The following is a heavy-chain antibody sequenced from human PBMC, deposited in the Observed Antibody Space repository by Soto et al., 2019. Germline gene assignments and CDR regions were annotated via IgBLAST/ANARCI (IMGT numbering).Heavy chain of an antibody. CDR3: ATASRMTGRLDAFDI. CDR1: GFTVSNNH. CDR2: IYSGSSI. J-gene: IGHJ3*02. D-gene: IGHD3-9*01. V-gene: IGHV3-53*01. Sequence: PGGSLRLSCAASGFTVSNNHMSWVRQAPGKGLEWVSTIYSGSSIYYTDSVKGRFTISRDNSKNTLYLQMNSLRAEDTALYYCATASRMTGRLDAFDIWGQGTMVTVSS.